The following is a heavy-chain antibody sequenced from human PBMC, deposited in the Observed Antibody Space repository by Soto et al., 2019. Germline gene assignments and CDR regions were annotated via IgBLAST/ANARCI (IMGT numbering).Heavy chain of an antibody. V-gene: IGHV3-48*03. J-gene: IGHJ4*02. D-gene: IGHD6-13*01. CDR1: GFTFSSYE. Sequence: EVQLVESGGGLVQPGGSLRLSCAASGFTFSSYEMNWVRQAPGKGLEWVSYISSSGSTIYYADSVKGRFTISRDNAKNSLYLQMNTLRAEDTAVYYCARAHSIAAAAYWGQGTLVTVSS. CDR3: ARAHSIAAAAY. CDR2: ISSSGSTI.